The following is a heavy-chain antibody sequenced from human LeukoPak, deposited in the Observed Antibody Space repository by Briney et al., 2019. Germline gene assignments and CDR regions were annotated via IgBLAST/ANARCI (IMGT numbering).Heavy chain of an antibody. CDR3: ATPGKGYNPQYYFDY. J-gene: IGHJ4*02. Sequence: KASETLSLTCTVSGGSISSSSYYWGWIRQPPGKGLEWIGSIYYSGSTYYNPSLKSRVTISVDTSKNQFSLKLSSVTAADTAVYYCATPGKGYNPQYYFDYWGQGTLVTVSS. D-gene: IGHD5-24*01. CDR1: GGSISSSSYY. V-gene: IGHV4-39*01. CDR2: IYYSGST.